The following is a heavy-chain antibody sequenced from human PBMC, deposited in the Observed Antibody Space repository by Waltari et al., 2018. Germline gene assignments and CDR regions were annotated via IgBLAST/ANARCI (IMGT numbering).Heavy chain of an antibody. V-gene: IGHV4-39*01. CDR2: IYYTGDI. Sequence: QLQLQESGPGLVKPSETLSLACSVSGGPIRSIGHYWGWLRQPPGNGLEWLGTIYYTGDIYYNSSLQSRVTLSVDTTKNQISLKLTSVTAADTAVYYCARLWPWRGSIDYWGQGTLVTVAS. J-gene: IGHJ4*02. CDR1: GGPIRSIGHY. D-gene: IGHD2-21*01. CDR3: ARLWPWRGSIDY.